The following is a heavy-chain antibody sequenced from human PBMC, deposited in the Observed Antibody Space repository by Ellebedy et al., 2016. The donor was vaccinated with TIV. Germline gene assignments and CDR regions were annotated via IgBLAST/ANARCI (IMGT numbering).Heavy chain of an antibody. CDR3: ARDRQAGGSWMDDAFDI. Sequence: GESLKISCAASGFTFSSYSMNWVRQAPGKGLEWVSYISSSSSTIYYADSAKGRFTISRDNAKNSLYLQMNSLRDEDTAVYYCARDRQAGGSWMDDAFDIWGQGTMVTVSS. CDR1: GFTFSSYS. CDR2: ISSSSSTI. V-gene: IGHV3-48*02. D-gene: IGHD1-26*01. J-gene: IGHJ3*02.